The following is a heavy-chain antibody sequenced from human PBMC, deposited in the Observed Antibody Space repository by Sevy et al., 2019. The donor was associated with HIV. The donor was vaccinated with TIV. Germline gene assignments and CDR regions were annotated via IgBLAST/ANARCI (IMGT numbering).Heavy chain of an antibody. J-gene: IGHJ2*01. V-gene: IGHV3-48*03. D-gene: IGHD2-2*01. CDR1: GFTFSSYE. CDR3: ARKWHYYCSSTSCARIAAAGTTWYFDL. Sequence: GESLKISCAASGFTFSSYEMNWVRQAPGKGLEWVSYISSSGSTIYYADSVKGRFTISRDNAKNSLYLQMNRLRAEDTADYYCARKWHYYCSSTSCARIAAAGTTWYFDLWGRGTLVTVSS. CDR2: ISSSGSTI.